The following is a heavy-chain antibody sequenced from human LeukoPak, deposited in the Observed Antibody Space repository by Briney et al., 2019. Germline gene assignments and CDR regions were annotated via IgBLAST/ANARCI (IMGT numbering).Heavy chain of an antibody. V-gene: IGHV3-7*01. CDR1: GFTFSSYG. D-gene: IGHD3-22*01. J-gene: IGHJ4*02. Sequence: GSLRLSCAASGFTFSSYGMHWVRQAPGKGLEWVANIKQDGSEKYYVDSVKGRFTISRDNAKNSLYLQMNSLRAEDTAVYYCARETDSSGYYYYWGQGTLVTVSS. CDR2: IKQDGSEK. CDR3: ARETDSSGYYYY.